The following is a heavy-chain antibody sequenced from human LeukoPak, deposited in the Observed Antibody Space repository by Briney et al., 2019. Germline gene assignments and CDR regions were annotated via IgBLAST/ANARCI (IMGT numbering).Heavy chain of an antibody. J-gene: IGHJ6*02. V-gene: IGHV3-53*01. CDR2: IYSGGST. Sequence: GGSLRLSCAASGFTVSSNYMSWVRQAPGKGLEWVSVIYSGGSTYYADSVKGRFTISRDNSKNTLYLQMNSLRAEDTAVYYCARVRSDPVVGATSGMDVWGQGTTVTVSS. CDR1: GFTVSSNY. CDR3: ARVRSDPVVGATSGMDV. D-gene: IGHD1-26*01.